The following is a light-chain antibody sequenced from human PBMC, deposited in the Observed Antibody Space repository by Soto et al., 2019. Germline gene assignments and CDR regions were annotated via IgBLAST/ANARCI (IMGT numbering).Light chain of an antibody. Sequence: AIQMTQSPCSLSASVGDRVTITCRASQDIRKDLAWYQQKPGKAPQILIYGASTLQTGVASRFSGIGSATDFTLTISSLQPEDSAAYYCLQDYNYPFTFGQGTKLDIK. CDR3: LQDYNYPFT. CDR2: GAS. J-gene: IGKJ2*01. V-gene: IGKV1-6*01. CDR1: QDIRKD.